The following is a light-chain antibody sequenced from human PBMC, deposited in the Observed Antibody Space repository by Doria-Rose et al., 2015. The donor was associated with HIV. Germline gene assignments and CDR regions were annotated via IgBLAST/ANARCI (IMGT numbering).Light chain of an antibody. CDR3: HQYASSRT. CDR2: GAS. J-gene: IGKJ1*01. V-gene: IGKV3-20*01. CDR1: QSVSAKY. Sequence: TQSPGTLSLSPGERATLSCRASQSVSAKYLAWYQQRPGQSPRLLIYGASSRATDIPDRFSGSGSGTDFTLTISRLEPEDFAVYYCHQYASSRTFGQGTKVEIK.